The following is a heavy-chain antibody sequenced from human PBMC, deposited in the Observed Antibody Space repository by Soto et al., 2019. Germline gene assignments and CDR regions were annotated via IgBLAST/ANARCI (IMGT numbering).Heavy chain of an antibody. Sequence: GGSLRLSCAASRFTFSNYGMHWARHAPGKGLEWVGVMSYDGSKRYHAESVKGRFTISRDNSKKTLYLQMNSLRPEDTAVYCCAKDRGYDYYYGMDVWGQGTTVTVSS. V-gene: IGHV3-30*18. CDR1: RFTFSNYG. J-gene: IGHJ6*02. D-gene: IGHD5-12*01. CDR3: AKDRGYDYYYGMDV. CDR2: MSYDGSKR.